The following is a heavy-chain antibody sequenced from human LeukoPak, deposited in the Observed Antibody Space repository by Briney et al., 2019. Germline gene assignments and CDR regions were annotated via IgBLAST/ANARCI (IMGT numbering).Heavy chain of an antibody. CDR2: VSGSGGSV. CDR3: AKDRGYCSTSTCFKPFDY. D-gene: IGHD2-2*01. Sequence: GGSLRLSCAASEFTLSSYAMNWVRQAPGRGLEWVSRVSGSGGSVFYADSVKGRFTISRDNSKNTLYLEMNSLRAEDTAVYYCAKDRGYCSTSTCFKPFDYWGRGALVTVSS. V-gene: IGHV3-23*01. CDR1: EFTLSSYA. J-gene: IGHJ4*02.